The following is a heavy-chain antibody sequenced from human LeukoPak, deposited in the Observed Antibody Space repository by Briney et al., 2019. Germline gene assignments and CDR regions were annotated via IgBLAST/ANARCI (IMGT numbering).Heavy chain of an antibody. CDR1: GGSISSGGYY. V-gene: IGHV4-31*03. J-gene: IGHJ4*02. D-gene: IGHD6-13*01. CDR2: IYYSGST. CDR3: ARSPRQYSSSLEGYFDY. Sequence: SETLSLTCTVSGGSISSGGYYWSWIRQHPGKGLEWIGYIYYSGSTYYNPSLKSRVTISVDTSKNQFSLKLSSVTAADTAVYYCARSPRQYSSSLEGYFDYWGQGTLVTVSS.